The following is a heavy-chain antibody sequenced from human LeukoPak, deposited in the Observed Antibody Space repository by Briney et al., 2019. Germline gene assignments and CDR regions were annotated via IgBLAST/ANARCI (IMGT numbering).Heavy chain of an antibody. CDR1: GFTFSSYV. D-gene: IGHD4-11*01. V-gene: IGHV3-23*01. Sequence: QAGGSLRLSCAASGFTFSSYVMSWVRQAPGKGLEWVSSFSGSGGSTNYADSVKGRFTISRDNSKNTLYLEMNSLRAEDTGVYYCAKADSMTKAFEHFQHWGHGTLVTVSS. CDR3: AKADSMTKAFEHFQH. J-gene: IGHJ1*01. CDR2: FSGSGGST.